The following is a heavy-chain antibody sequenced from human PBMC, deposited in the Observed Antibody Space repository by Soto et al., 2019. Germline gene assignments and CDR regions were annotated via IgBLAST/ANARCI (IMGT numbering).Heavy chain of an antibody. V-gene: IGHV1-69*13. CDR3: ARVNGGSYFVRYYYYGMDV. J-gene: IGHJ6*02. D-gene: IGHD1-26*01. CDR2: IIPIFSTA. CDR1: GGTFSSYA. Sequence: ASVKVSCKASGGTFSSYAISWVRQAPGQGLEWMGGIIPIFSTANYAQKFQGRVTITADESTSTAYMELSSLRSEDTAVYYCARVNGGSYFVRYYYYGMDVWGQGTTVTVSS.